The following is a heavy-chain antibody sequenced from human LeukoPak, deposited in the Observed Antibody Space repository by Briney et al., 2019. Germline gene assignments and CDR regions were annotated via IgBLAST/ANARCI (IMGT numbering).Heavy chain of an antibody. Sequence: PGGSLRLSCAASGFTFSSYTMNWVRQAPGKGLQSVSSISSSSSYIYYADSVKGRFTISRDNAKNSLYLQMNSLRAEDTAVYYCARVTSWPDYYYYMDVWGKGTTVTVSS. V-gene: IGHV3-21*01. CDR1: GFTFSSYT. CDR2: ISSSSSYI. D-gene: IGHD6-13*01. J-gene: IGHJ6*03. CDR3: ARVTSWPDYYYYMDV.